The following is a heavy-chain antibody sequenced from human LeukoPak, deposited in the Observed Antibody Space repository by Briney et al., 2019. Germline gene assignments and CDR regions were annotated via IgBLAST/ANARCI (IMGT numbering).Heavy chain of an antibody. D-gene: IGHD2-2*01. Sequence: LGEPLKISCKGSGYTFTSYWIGWVRQMPGKGLEWMGIIYPGDSATTYSPSFQGQVTISADKSISTAYLQWSSLKASDTAMYYCARHSRSFSDYWGQGTLVTVSS. J-gene: IGHJ4*02. V-gene: IGHV5-51*01. CDR3: ARHSRSFSDY. CDR1: GYTFTSYW. CDR2: IYPGDSAT.